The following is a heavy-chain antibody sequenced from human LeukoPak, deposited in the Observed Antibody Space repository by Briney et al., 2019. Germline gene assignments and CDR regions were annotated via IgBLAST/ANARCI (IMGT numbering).Heavy chain of an antibody. CDR1: GGSISSYY. CDR2: IYYSGGT. D-gene: IGHD6-25*01. V-gene: IGHV4-59*08. CDR3: ARTSGYLSFWFDP. J-gene: IGHJ5*02. Sequence: SETLSLTCTVSGGSISSYYWSWIRQPPGKGLEWIGYIYYSGGTNYNPSLKSRVTMSVGTSKNQFSLKLSSVTAADTAVYYCARTSGYLSFWFDPWGQGTLVTVSS.